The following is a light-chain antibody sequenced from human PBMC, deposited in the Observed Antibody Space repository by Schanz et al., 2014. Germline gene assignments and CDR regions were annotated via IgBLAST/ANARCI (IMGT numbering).Light chain of an antibody. Sequence: EIVLTQSPATLSLSPGERATLSCRASQNLASYLAWYQQRPGRAPRLLIYDASNRATGIPARFSGSGSGTDFTLTINSLEPEDFAVYYCQQRSNWPLTFGGGTKVEIK. CDR2: DAS. CDR3: QQRSNWPLT. J-gene: IGKJ4*01. V-gene: IGKV3-11*01. CDR1: QNLASY.